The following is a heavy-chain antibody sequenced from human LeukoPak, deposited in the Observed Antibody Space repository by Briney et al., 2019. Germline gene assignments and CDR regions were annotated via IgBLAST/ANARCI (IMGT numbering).Heavy chain of an antibody. J-gene: IGHJ6*03. V-gene: IGHV4-34*01. CDR3: ARRRITMVRGGPYYYMDV. CDR1: GGSFSGYY. Sequence: SETLSLTCAVYGGSFSGYYWSWIRQPPGKGLEWIGEINHSGSTNYNPSLKGRVTISVDTSKNQFSLKLSSVTAADTAVYYCARRRITMVRGGPYYYMDVWGKGTTVTISS. D-gene: IGHD3-10*01. CDR2: INHSGST.